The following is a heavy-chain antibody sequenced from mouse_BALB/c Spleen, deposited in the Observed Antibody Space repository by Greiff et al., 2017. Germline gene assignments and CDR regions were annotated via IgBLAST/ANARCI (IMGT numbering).Heavy chain of an antibody. CDR2: IRNKANGYTT. Sequence: EVKLVESGGGLVQPGGSLRLSCATSGFTFTDYYMSWVRQPPGKALEWLGFIRNKANGYTTEYSASVKGRFTISRDNSQSILYLQMNTLRAEDSATDYCARDGGYFDYWGQGTTLTVSS. V-gene: IGHV7-3*02. J-gene: IGHJ2*01. CDR1: GFTFTDYY. CDR3: ARDGGYFDY.